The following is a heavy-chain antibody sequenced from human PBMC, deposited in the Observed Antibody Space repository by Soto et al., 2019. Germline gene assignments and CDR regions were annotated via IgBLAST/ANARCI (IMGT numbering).Heavy chain of an antibody. CDR1: GYTFTGYY. V-gene: IGHV1-2*04. D-gene: IGHD3-10*01. Sequence: ASVKVSCKASGYTFTGYYIHWVRQAPGQGLEWMGWINPSTGGAYYAQKVQGWVTMTRNTSISTAYMELSRLRSDDRAVYYCASESGQSYFDYCGQETQLTISS. J-gene: IGHJ4*02. CDR2: INPSTGGA. CDR3: ASESGQSYFDY.